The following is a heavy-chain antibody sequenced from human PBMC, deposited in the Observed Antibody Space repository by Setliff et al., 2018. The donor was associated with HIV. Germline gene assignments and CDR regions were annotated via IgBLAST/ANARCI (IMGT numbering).Heavy chain of an antibody. CDR2: ISAYNGNT. V-gene: IGHV1-18*01. CDR3: ARERTPTFGVVNMSPLDY. J-gene: IGHJ4*02. Sequence: ASVKVSCKASGGTFSNYAISWVRQAPGQGLEWMGWISAYNGNTNYAQKLQGRVTMTTDTSTSTVYMELSSLRSDDTAVYYCARERTPTFGVVNMSPLDYWGQGTLVTVSS. D-gene: IGHD3-3*01. CDR1: GGTFSNYA.